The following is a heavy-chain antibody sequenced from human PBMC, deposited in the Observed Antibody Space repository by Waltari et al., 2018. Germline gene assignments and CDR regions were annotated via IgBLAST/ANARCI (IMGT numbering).Heavy chain of an antibody. CDR1: GYSFTSYW. D-gene: IGHD5-18*01. CDR3: ARPRRGYSYGAGAFDI. CDR2: IYPGDSDT. J-gene: IGHJ3*02. Sequence: EVQLVQSGAEVKKPGESLKISCKGSGYSFTSYWIGWVRQMPGKGLEWMVIIYPGDSDTRYSPSFQGQVTISADKSISTAYLQWSSLKASDTAMYYCARPRRGYSYGAGAFDIWGQGTMVTVSS. V-gene: IGHV5-51*01.